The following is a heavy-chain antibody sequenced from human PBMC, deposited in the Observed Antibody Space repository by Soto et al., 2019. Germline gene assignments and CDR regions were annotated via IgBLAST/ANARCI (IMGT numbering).Heavy chain of an antibody. CDR1: GGSFSGYY. Sequence: SETMALTRSVYGGSFSGYYWSWSRQPPGKGLEWIGEINHSGSTNYNPSLKSRVTISVDTSKNQFSLKLSSVTAADTAVYYCARGGRRGYSYGYLDYCGQGTLVTVSS. D-gene: IGHD5-18*01. V-gene: IGHV4-34*01. CDR3: ARGGRRGYSYGYLDY. J-gene: IGHJ4*02. CDR2: INHSGST.